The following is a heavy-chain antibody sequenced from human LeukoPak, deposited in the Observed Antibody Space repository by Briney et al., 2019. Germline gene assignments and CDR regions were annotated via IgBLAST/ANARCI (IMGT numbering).Heavy chain of an antibody. CDR2: IYSGGST. CDR3: ARDLIDWSGTYYYGMDV. V-gene: IGHV3-66*01. CDR1: GFTVSSNY. D-gene: IGHD3-3*01. J-gene: IGHJ6*02. Sequence: GGSLRLSCAASGFTVSSNYMSWVRQAPGKGLEWVSVIYSGGSTYYADSVKGRFTISRGNSKNTLYLQMNSLRAEDTAVYYCARDLIDWSGTYYYGMDVWGQGTTVTVSS.